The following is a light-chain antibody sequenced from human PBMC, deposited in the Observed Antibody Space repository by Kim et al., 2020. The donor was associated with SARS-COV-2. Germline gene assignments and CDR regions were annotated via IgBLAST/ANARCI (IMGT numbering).Light chain of an antibody. Sequence: GSSVTLTCTLSSGHSSYIIAWHQQQPGKAPRYLMKLEGSGSYNKGSGVPDRFSGSSSGADRYLTISNLQSEDEADYYCETWDSNTRVFGGGTQLTVL. CDR1: SGHSSYI. CDR3: ETWDSNTRV. CDR2: LEGSGSY. V-gene: IGLV4-60*03. J-gene: IGLJ3*02.